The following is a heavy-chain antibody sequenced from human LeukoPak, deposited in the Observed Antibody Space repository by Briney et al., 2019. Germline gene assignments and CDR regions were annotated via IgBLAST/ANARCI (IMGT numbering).Heavy chain of an antibody. D-gene: IGHD2-15*01. V-gene: IGHV3-74*01. CDR3: ARVVVGSPPRSFDI. CDR2: INSDGSST. J-gene: IGHJ3*02. Sequence: GGSLRLSCAASGFTFSSYWMHSVRQAPGKGLVWVSRINSDGSSTSNADSVKGRFTISRDNAKNTLWLQMNSLRAEDTAVYYCARVVVGSPPRSFDIWGQGTMVTVSS. CDR1: GFTFSSYW.